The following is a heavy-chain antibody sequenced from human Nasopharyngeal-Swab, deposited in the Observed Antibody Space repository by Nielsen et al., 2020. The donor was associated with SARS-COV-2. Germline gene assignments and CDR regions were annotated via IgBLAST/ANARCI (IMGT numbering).Heavy chain of an antibody. V-gene: IGHV3-33*01. J-gene: IGHJ4*02. CDR3: ARDLGATLDV. Sequence: LTCAASGFTFSSYGMHWVRQAPSKGLEWVAVIWYDGSNKYYADSVKGRFTISRDNSKNTLYLQMNSLRAEDTAVYYCARDLGATLDVRGQGTLVTVSS. CDR2: IWYDGSNK. CDR1: GFTFSSYG. D-gene: IGHD1-26*01.